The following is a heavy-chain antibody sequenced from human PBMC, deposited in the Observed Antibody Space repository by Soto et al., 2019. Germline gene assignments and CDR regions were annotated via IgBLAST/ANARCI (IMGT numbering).Heavy chain of an antibody. J-gene: IGHJ6*02. CDR3: ARDLYYDFWSGYSYYYGMDD. V-gene: IGHV1-2*02. D-gene: IGHD3-3*01. CDR1: GYTFTGYY. Sequence: ASVKVSCKASGYTFTGYYMHWVRQAPGQGLEWMGWINPNSGGTNYAQKFQGRVTMTRDTSISTAYMELSRLRSEDTAVYYCARDLYYDFWSGYSYYYGMDDWGQGPTVTVSS. CDR2: INPNSGGT.